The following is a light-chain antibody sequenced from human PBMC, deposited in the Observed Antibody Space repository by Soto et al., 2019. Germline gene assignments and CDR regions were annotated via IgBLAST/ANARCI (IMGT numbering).Light chain of an antibody. CDR1: SSNIGSNT. CDR2: SSN. Sequence: QLVLTQPPSASGTPGQRVTISCSGGSSNIGSNTVNWYKQPPGTAPKLLIYSSNQRPPGVPDRFSGSKSGTSASLAISGLQSEDEADYYCAAWDDSLNGFWVFGGGTKLTVL. V-gene: IGLV1-44*01. CDR3: AAWDDSLNGFWV. J-gene: IGLJ3*02.